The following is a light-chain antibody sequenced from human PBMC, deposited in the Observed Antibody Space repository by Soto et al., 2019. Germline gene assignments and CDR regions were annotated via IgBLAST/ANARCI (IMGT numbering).Light chain of an antibody. CDR3: QQLNSYPLT. Sequence: DIQLTQSPSFLSASVGDRVTITCRASQGISSYLVWYQQKPGKAPKLLIYAASTLQTGVPPRFSGSGSGTEFTLTISSLQPEDFATYYCQQLNSYPLTFGPGTKVDIK. CDR2: AAS. CDR1: QGISSY. V-gene: IGKV1-9*01. J-gene: IGKJ3*01.